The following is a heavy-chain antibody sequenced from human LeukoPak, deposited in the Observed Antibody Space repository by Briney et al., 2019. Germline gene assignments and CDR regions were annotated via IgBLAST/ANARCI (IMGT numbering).Heavy chain of an antibody. CDR1: GFTFSNYA. CDR2: ISGSGRDT. V-gene: IGHV3-23*01. D-gene: IGHD5-24*01. CDR3: AKRGDDYNPFDY. J-gene: IGHJ4*02. Sequence: PGGSLRLSCAASGFTFSNYAMSWVRQAPGKGLEWVSTISGSGRDTYYTDSVTGRFTISRDNSKNTLFLQMDSLRAEDTALYYCAKRGDDYNPFDYWGQGTLATVSS.